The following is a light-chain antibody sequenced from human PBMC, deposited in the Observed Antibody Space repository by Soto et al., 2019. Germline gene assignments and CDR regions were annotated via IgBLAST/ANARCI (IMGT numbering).Light chain of an antibody. Sequence: EIVLTQSPATLSLSPGERATLSCRASQSVSTYLAWYQQKPSQAPRLLIYDAFNRATGIPARFSGSGSGTDFTLTISSLEPEDFALYFCQQRSNWPLTFGGGTKVEI. CDR3: QQRSNWPLT. V-gene: IGKV3-11*01. J-gene: IGKJ4*01. CDR1: QSVSTY. CDR2: DAF.